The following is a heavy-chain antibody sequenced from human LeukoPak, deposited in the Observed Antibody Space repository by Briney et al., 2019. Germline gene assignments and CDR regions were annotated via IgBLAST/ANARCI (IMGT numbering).Heavy chain of an antibody. CDR2: IYSDSGGST. CDR1: GVTVSSNY. CDR3: ARGFTHDYGDYFDY. J-gene: IGHJ4*02. D-gene: IGHD4-17*01. V-gene: IGHV3-66*01. Sequence: TGGSLRLSCAASGVTVSSNYMSWVRQAPGKGLEWVSVIYSDSGGSTYYADSVKGRFTMSRDNSKNTLYLHMNSLRAEDPAVYYCARGFTHDYGDYFDYWGQGTLVTVSS.